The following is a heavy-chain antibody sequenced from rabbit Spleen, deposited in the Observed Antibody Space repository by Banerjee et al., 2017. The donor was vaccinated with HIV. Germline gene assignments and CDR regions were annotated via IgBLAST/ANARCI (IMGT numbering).Heavy chain of an antibody. V-gene: IGHV1S45*01. CDR3: ARDLDAVIGWNFGW. CDR2: INAITGKA. CDR1: GIDVSSYG. D-gene: IGHD4-1*01. Sequence: QEQLEESAGGLVQPGGSLKLSCKASGIDVSSYGVSWVRQAPGKGLEWIACINAITGKAVYASWAKGRFTFSKTSSTTVTLQATSLTAADTATYFCARDLDAVIGWNFGWWGQGTLVTVS. J-gene: IGHJ6*01.